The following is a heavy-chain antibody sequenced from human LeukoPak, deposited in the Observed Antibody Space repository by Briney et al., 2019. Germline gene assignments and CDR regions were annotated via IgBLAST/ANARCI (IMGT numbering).Heavy chain of an antibody. CDR1: GFAFGDYA. CDR3: TRSRGYGRFFNWFDP. Sequence: PGGSRRLSCTASGFAFGDYAMSWFRQAPGKGVEWVGFIRSKAYGGTTECAASVKGRFTISRDDSKSIAYLQMNSLKTEDTAVYYCTRSRGYGRFFNWFDPWGQGTLVTVSS. D-gene: IGHD3-3*01. J-gene: IGHJ5*02. V-gene: IGHV3-49*03. CDR2: IRSKAYGGTT.